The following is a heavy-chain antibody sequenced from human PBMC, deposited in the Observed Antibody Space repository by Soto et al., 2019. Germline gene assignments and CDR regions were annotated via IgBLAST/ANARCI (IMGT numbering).Heavy chain of an antibody. Sequence: ASVKGACKASVYTFTVDYIHWVRQAPGQGLEWMGIINPSGGSTSYAQKFQGRVTMTRDTSTSTVYMELSSLRSEDTAVYYCAREGYCSSTSSYGNQDDYWGQGPLVTVS. CDR2: INPSGGST. V-gene: IGHV1-46*01. D-gene: IGHD2-2*01. J-gene: IGHJ4*02. CDR3: AREGYCSSTSSYGNQDDY. CDR1: VYTFTVDY.